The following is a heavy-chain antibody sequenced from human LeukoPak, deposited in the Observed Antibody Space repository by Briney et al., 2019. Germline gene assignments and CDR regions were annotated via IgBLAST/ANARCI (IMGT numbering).Heavy chain of an antibody. CDR1: GYTFTSYD. V-gene: IGHV1-8*01. J-gene: IGHJ5*02. CDR3: ARGRAPSGTNWFDP. CDR2: MNPNSGNT. Sequence: ASVKVSCKASGYTFTSYDINWVRQAPGQGLEWMGWMNPNSGNTVYAQKFQGRVTMTRNTSISTAYMELSSLRSEDTAVYYCARGRAPSGTNWFDPWGQGTLVTVSS.